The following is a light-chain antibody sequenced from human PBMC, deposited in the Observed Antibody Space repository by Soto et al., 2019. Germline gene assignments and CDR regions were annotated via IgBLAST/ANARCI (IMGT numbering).Light chain of an antibody. V-gene: IGKV3D-20*02. CDR3: LQRSIGFT. J-gene: IGKJ3*01. Sequence: ETVMTQSPATLSVSPGERATLSCRASQSVSSSYLAWYQQKPGQAPRLLIYGASNRAPGIPARFSGSGSGTDFTLTISSLEPEDFAVYHCLQRSIGFTFGPGTKVDIK. CDR1: QSVSSSY. CDR2: GAS.